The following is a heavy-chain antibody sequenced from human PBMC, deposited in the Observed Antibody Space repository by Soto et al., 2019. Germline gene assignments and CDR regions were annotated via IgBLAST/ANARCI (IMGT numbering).Heavy chain of an antibody. V-gene: IGHV4-39*01. D-gene: IGHD3-3*01. CDR2: IYYGGST. Sequence: PSETLSLTCTVSGGSISSSSYYWGWIRQPPGKGLEWIGSIYYGGSTYYNPSLKSRVTISVDTSKNQFSLKLSSVTAADTAVYYCASLLPFLEWEPLSNWFDPWGQGTLVTVSS. CDR1: GGSISSSSYY. CDR3: ASLLPFLEWEPLSNWFDP. J-gene: IGHJ5*02.